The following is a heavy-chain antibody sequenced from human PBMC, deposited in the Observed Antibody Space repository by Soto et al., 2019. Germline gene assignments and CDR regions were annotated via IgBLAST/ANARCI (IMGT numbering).Heavy chain of an antibody. Sequence: QVQLVESGGGVVQPGRSLRLSCAASGFTFSSYAMHWVRQAPGKGLEWVAVISYDGSNKYYADSVKGRFTISRDNSNNTLYVQMNSLRAEDTAVYYCARLYSSSSIQPSERDYYYYYGMDVWGQGTTVTVSS. CDR2: ISYDGSNK. CDR3: ARLYSSSSIQPSERDYYYYYGMDV. V-gene: IGHV3-30-3*01. CDR1: GFTFSSYA. J-gene: IGHJ6*02. D-gene: IGHD6-6*01.